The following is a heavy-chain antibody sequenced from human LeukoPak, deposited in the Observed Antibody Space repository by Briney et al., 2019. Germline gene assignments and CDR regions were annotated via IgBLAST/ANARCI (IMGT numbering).Heavy chain of an antibody. J-gene: IGHJ4*02. CDR2: INTNTGNP. CDR1: GYTFTSYA. CDR3: ARDLSGRKWLRNFDY. V-gene: IGHV7-4-1*02. Sequence: GASVKVSCKASGYTFTSYAMNWVRQAPGQGLEWMGWINTNTGNPTYAQGFTGRFVFSLDTSVSTAYLQISSLKAEDTAVYYCARDLSGRKWLRNFDYWGQGTLVTVSS. D-gene: IGHD6-19*01.